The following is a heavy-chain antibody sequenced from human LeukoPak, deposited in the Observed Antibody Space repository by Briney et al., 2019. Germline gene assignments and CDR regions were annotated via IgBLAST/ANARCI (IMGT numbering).Heavy chain of an antibody. CDR2: VIHVGDT. CDR1: GGSFYTYY. D-gene: IGHD1-26*01. CDR3: ARGPVALPTDRLSLFFDF. Sequence: SETLSLTSAVYGGSFYTYYWTWISPCQDGGWERRGEVIHVGDTNVNPSLRSRAAMSAAASKPRFSLKLTSVTAADTAVYCCARGPVALPTDRLSLFFDFWGQGNLVTVSS. V-gene: IGHV4-34*04. J-gene: IGHJ4*02.